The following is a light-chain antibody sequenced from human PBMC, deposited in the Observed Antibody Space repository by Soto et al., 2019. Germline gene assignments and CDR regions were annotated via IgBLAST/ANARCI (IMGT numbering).Light chain of an antibody. CDR3: QQYNTYSWT. CDR1: QTSSSW. V-gene: IGKV1-5*01. J-gene: IGKJ1*01. CDR2: DAS. Sequence: DIQMTQSPSTLSGSVGDRVTITCRASQTSSSWVAWYQQKPGKAPKLLIYDASSLQSGVPSRFSGSGSGTEFALTISSLQPDDFATYYCQQYNTYSWTFGPGTKVDIK.